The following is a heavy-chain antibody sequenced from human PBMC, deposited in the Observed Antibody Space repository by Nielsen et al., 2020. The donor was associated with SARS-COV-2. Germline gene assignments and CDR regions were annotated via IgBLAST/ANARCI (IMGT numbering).Heavy chain of an antibody. CDR2: ISWNIGSI. CDR3: AKDKGITMIVVASPLAFDI. J-gene: IGHJ3*02. Sequence: GGSLRLSCAASGFTLEDYAMHWVRQAPGKGLEWVSGISWNIGSIGYADSVKGRFTISRDNAKNSLYLQMNSLRAEDTALYYCAKDKGITMIVVASPLAFDIWGQGTMVTVSS. CDR1: GFTLEDYA. V-gene: IGHV3-9*01. D-gene: IGHD3-22*01.